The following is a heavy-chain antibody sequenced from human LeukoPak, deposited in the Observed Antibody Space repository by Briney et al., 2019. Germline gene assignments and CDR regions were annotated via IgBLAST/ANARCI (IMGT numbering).Heavy chain of an antibody. J-gene: IGHJ6*02. Sequence: GGSLRLSCAASGFTFSSYAMHWVRQAPGKGLEWVAVISYDGSNKYYADSVKGRFTISRDNSKNTLYLQMNSLRAEDTAVYYCARDPLTTRVDMAAAGTSYYYGLDVWGQGTTVTVSS. V-gene: IGHV3-30*01. CDR2: ISYDGSNK. D-gene: IGHD6-13*01. CDR3: ARDPLTTRVDMAAAGTSYYYGLDV. CDR1: GFTFSSYA.